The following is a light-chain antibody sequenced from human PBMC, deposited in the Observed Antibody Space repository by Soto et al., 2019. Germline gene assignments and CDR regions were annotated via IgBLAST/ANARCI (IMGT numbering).Light chain of an antibody. CDR1: QSISSW. CDR2: KAS. CDR3: QHYNSYSEA. Sequence: DIQMTHSPSTLSASVGDGVTITCRASQSISSWLAWYQQKPGKAPKLLIYKASSLESGVPSRFSGSGSGTEFTLTISSLQPDDFATYYCQHYNSYSEAFGQGTKVDIK. J-gene: IGKJ1*01. V-gene: IGKV1-5*03.